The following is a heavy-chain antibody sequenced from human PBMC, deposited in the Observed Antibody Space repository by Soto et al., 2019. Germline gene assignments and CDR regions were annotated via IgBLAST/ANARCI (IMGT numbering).Heavy chain of an antibody. D-gene: IGHD6-13*01. CDR2: IHSGGST. Sequence: EVQLVESGGGLVQPGGSLRLSCAASGFTVSSNYMSWVRQAPGKGLEWVSVIHSGGSTYYADSVKGRFTISRHNSKITLYLQMNSLRAEDTAVYYCARGYSSSWHYYFDYWGQGTLVTVSA. CDR3: ARGYSSSWHYYFDY. V-gene: IGHV3-53*04. J-gene: IGHJ4*02. CDR1: GFTVSSNY.